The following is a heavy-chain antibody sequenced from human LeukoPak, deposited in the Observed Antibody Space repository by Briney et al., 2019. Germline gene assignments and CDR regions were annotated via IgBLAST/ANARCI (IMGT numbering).Heavy chain of an antibody. Sequence: SETLSLTCAVYGGSFSGYYWSWIRQPPGKGLEWIGEINHSGSTNYNPSLKSRVTISVDTSKNRFSLKLGSVTAADTAVYYCATLVVPAATVYYGMDVWGQGTTVTVSS. CDR3: ATLVVPAATVYYGMDV. J-gene: IGHJ6*02. V-gene: IGHV4-34*01. D-gene: IGHD2-2*01. CDR1: GGSFSGYY. CDR2: INHSGST.